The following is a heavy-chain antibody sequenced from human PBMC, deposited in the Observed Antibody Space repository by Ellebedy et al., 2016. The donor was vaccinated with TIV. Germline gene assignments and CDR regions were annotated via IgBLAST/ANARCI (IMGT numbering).Heavy chain of an antibody. CDR2: ISPDSGGT. V-gene: IGHV1-2*02. CDR1: GYSFTGYY. Sequence: ASVKVSCKASGYSFTGYYLHWVRQAPGQGLGWMGWISPDSGGTKYAQKFEGRVTMTRDTSINTAYMELSRLRSDDTAVYYCARVRGSIFLDYWGQGTVVTVSS. D-gene: IGHD3-9*01. J-gene: IGHJ4*02. CDR3: ARVRGSIFLDY.